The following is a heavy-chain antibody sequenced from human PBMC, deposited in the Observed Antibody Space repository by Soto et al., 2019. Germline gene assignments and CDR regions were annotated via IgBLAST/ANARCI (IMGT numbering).Heavy chain of an antibody. D-gene: IGHD3-22*01. V-gene: IGHV2-5*02. Sequence: QITLTESGPKVVKPTQTLTLTCTYSGFSLSSSGLTVGWIRQSPGKALEWLALIYWEDYNRYSPSLKSRLTISKDKYNNQVVLTMTTVEAVVTDTYYCGHFSHYYDGSGYYAFVSGGQGTQVTVSS. CDR1: GFSLSSSGLT. CDR3: GHFSHYYDGSGYYAFVS. J-gene: IGHJ4*02. CDR2: IYWEDYN.